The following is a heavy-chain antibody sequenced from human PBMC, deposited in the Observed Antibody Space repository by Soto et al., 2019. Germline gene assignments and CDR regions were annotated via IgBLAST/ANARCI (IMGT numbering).Heavy chain of an antibody. J-gene: IGHJ4*02. CDR1: GFTVSTNY. CDR3: ARGCSGDCNFDY. Sequence: LRLSCAASGFTVSTNYMSWVRQAPGKGLEWVSIIYSGGTTYYADSVKGRFTISGDNSKNTVYLQMDSLRAEDTAVYYCARGCSGDCNFDYWGQGTLVTVSS. D-gene: IGHD2-21*02. V-gene: IGHV3-53*01. CDR2: IYSGGTT.